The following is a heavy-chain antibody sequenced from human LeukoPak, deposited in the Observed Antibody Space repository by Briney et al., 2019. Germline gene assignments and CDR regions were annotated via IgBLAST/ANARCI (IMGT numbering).Heavy chain of an antibody. Sequence: GGSLRLSCSASGFTFSDYYMGWIRQAPGKGLEGVSYISSSSSYTNYADSVKGRFTISRDNAKNSLYLQMNSLRAEDTAVYYCAREGRGYSYGTFDYWGQGTLVTVSS. CDR3: AREGRGYSYGTFDY. V-gene: IGHV3-11*06. J-gene: IGHJ4*02. D-gene: IGHD5-18*01. CDR1: GFTFSDYY. CDR2: ISSSSSYT.